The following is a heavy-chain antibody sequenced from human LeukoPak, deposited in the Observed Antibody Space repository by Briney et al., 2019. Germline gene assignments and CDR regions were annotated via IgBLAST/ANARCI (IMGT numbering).Heavy chain of an antibody. D-gene: IGHD4-23*01. J-gene: IGHJ4*02. Sequence: PGGSLRLSCTASGCTITNARMTWVRQAPGKGPEWVGRIKTKIDGETTDYAEPVKGRFTISRDDSKNTLYLQMNSLKTDDTAVYYCATVERWLLRSSPYWGQGSLVTVSS. V-gene: IGHV3-15*01. CDR3: ATVERWLLRSSPY. CDR1: GCTITNAR. CDR2: IKTKIDGETT.